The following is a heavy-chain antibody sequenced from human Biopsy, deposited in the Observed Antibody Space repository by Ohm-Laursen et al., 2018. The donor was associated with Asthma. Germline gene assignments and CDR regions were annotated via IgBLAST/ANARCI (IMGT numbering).Heavy chain of an antibody. CDR1: ADSISGNY. D-gene: IGHD6-19*01. V-gene: IGHV3-53*01. CDR3: ARGDSSGWSHYYFDY. CDR2: IYSGGTS. Sequence: GTLSLTCNVSADSISGNYWWNWVRQAPGKGLEWVSVIYSGGTSDTADSVRGRFTISRDFYKNTLYLQMDSLRAEDTAVYYCARGDSSGWSHYYFDYWGQGTLVTVSS. J-gene: IGHJ4*02.